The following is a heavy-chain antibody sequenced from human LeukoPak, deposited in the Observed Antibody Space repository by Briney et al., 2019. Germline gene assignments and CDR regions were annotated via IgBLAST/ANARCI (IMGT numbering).Heavy chain of an antibody. CDR1: GFTFSTYA. CDR2: ISAIGVRT. D-gene: IGHD3-22*01. V-gene: IGHV3-23*01. J-gene: IGHJ5*02. CDR3: VKGLEDRHDSSGYYSNWFDP. Sequence: GGSLRLSCAASGFTFSTYAMGCVRQAPGKGLEWVSGISAIGVRTYYADSVKGRFTISRDNSKNTLYVQMNSLRAEDTAIYYCVKGLEDRHDSSGYYSNWFDPWGQGTLVTVSS.